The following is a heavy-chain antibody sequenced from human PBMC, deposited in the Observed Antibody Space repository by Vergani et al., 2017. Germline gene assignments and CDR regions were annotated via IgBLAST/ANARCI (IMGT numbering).Heavy chain of an antibody. CDR3: ARDRDLYCRSTTSCHNWFDP. J-gene: IGHJ5*02. D-gene: IGHD2/OR15-2a*01. Sequence: QVQLRESGPGLVKPSETLSLTCTVSGAAIKDFYWSWFRQPPGKGLEWIGYVYYTGSTTYNPSLKSRVTISVDTSNNQFSLRMTSLTAADTAIYYCARDRDLYCRSTTSCHNWFDPWGQGSLVTVSS. CDR2: VYYTGST. V-gene: IGHV4-59*01. CDR1: GAAIKDFY.